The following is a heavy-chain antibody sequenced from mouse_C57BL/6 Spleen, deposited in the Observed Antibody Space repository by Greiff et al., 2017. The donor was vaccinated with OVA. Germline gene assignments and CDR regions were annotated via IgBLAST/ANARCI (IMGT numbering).Heavy chain of an antibody. J-gene: IGHJ2*01. D-gene: IGHD1-1*02. CDR1: GYTFTDYY. V-gene: IGHV1-76*01. Sequence: QVQLQQSGAELVRPGASVKLSCKASGYTFTDYYINWVKQRPGQGLEWIARLYPGSGNTYYNEKFKGKATLTAEKSSSTAYLHLSSLTSEDSAVLFCARGGGDYWGQGTTLTVSS. CDR3: ARGGGDY. CDR2: LYPGSGNT.